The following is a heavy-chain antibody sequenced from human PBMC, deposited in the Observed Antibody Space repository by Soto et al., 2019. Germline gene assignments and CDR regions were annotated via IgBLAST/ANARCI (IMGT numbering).Heavy chain of an antibody. V-gene: IGHV3-53*01. Sequence: EVQLVESGGGLIQPGGSLRLSCAASGFIVSSNYMSWVRQAPGKGLEWVSVIYSGGSTYYADSVKGRFTISRDNSKNTLYLQMNSLRAEDTAVYYCARERDYDSSGFYFDYWGQGTLVTVSS. CDR2: IYSGGST. D-gene: IGHD3-22*01. CDR3: ARERDYDSSGFYFDY. CDR1: GFIVSSNY. J-gene: IGHJ4*02.